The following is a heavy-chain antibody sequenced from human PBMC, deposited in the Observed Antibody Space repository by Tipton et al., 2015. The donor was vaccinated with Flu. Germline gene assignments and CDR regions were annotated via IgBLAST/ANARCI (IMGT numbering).Heavy chain of an antibody. V-gene: IGHV4-38-2*01. CDR1: GSFINSNFF. D-gene: IGHD4-11*01. CDR2: VHHSGAT. J-gene: IGHJ5*02. CDR3: ARRDFSNYVSDPKNWFDP. Sequence: TLSLTCAVSGSFINSNFFWGWIRQPPEKGLEWIGTVHHSGATYYTPSLRSRVTISLDTSKNHFSLSLRSVTAADTAVYYCARRDFSNYVSDPKNWFDPWGQGTLVTVSS.